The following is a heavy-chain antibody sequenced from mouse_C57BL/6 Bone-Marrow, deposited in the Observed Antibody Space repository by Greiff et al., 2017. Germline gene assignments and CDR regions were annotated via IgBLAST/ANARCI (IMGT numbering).Heavy chain of an antibody. J-gene: IGHJ3*01. D-gene: IGHD2-1*01. CDR2: ISSGGDYI. CDR1: GFTFSSYA. Sequence: DVHLVESGEGLVKPGGSLKLSCAASGFTFSSYAMSWVRQTPEKRLEWVAYISSGGDYIYYADTVKGRFTISRDNARNTLYLQMSSLKSEDTAMYYCTRIAIYPFAYWGQGTLVTVSA. CDR3: TRIAIYPFAY. V-gene: IGHV5-9-1*02.